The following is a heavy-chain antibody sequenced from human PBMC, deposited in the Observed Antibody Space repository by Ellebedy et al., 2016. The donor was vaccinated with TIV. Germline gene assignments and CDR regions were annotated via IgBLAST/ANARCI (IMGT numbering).Heavy chain of an antibody. CDR1: GGTFSSYA. Sequence: SVKVSCXASGGTFSSYAISWVRQAPGQGLEWMGGIIPIFGTANYAQKFQGRVTITADESTSTAYMELSSLRSEDTAVYYCAMDYRNSRYFDLWGRGTLVTVSS. CDR2: IIPIFGTA. V-gene: IGHV1-69*13. D-gene: IGHD4-11*01. CDR3: AMDYRNSRYFDL. J-gene: IGHJ2*01.